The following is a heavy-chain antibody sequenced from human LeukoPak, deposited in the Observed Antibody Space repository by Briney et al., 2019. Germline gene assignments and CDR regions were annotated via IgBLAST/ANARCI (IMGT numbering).Heavy chain of an antibody. Sequence: PGGSLRLSCAASGFTFSSYSMNWVRQAPGKGLEWVSSISSSSSCIYYADSVKGRFTISRDNAKNSLYLQMNSLRAEDTAVYYCARDYSYYDFWSGYLTNWFDPWGQGTLVTVSS. CDR1: GFTFSSYS. V-gene: IGHV3-21*01. J-gene: IGHJ5*02. CDR2: ISSSSSCI. D-gene: IGHD3-3*01. CDR3: ARDYSYYDFWSGYLTNWFDP.